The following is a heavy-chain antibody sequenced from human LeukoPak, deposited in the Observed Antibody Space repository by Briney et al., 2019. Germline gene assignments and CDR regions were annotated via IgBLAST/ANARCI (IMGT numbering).Heavy chain of an antibody. CDR2: ISTNRSSK. CDR1: GFTFSDYW. J-gene: IGHJ4*02. V-gene: IGHV3-74*01. D-gene: IGHD2-8*01. Sequence: GGSLRLSCAASGFTFSDYWMHWVRQAPGKGLVWVSQISTNRSSKNYADSVTGRFIISRDNARHTLYLQMKSLRVEDTAVYYCATSPFFSNDWGGGTMVSVSS. CDR3: ATSPFFSND.